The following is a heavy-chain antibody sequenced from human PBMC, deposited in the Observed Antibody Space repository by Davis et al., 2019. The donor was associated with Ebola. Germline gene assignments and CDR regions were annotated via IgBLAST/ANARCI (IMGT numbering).Heavy chain of an antibody. J-gene: IGHJ4*02. CDR1: VITFSSYA. V-gene: IGHV3-48*04. CDR3: ARDAALVRGANFDY. Sequence: GGSLRLSCTDSVITFSSYAMTWVRQAPGQGLEWLAHISRYGKTIYYADSVKGRSTISRDNTKNLLYLQMDNLRAEDTAVYYCARDAALVRGANFDYWGQGTLVTVSS. D-gene: IGHD3-10*01. CDR2: ISRYGKTI.